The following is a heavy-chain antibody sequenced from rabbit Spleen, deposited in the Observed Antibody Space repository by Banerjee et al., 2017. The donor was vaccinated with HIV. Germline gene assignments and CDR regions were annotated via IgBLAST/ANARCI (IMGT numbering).Heavy chain of an antibody. V-gene: IGHV1S40*01. Sequence: QSLEESGGDLVKPGASLTLTCKASGFSFSDRDVMCWVRQAPGKGLQWIACINTYTAKPVYATWAKGRFTISRTSSTTVTLQLNSLTVADTATYFCVRDRDDDYSDPRWLDLWGPGTLVTVS. D-gene: IGHD2-1*01. CDR3: VRDRDDDYSDPRWLDL. CDR2: INTYTAKP. J-gene: IGHJ5*01. CDR1: GFSFSDRDV.